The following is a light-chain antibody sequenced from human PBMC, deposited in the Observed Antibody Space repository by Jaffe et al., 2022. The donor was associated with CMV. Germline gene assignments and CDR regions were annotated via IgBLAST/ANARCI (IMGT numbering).Light chain of an antibody. J-gene: IGKJ4*01. Sequence: ETVLTQSPAPLSVSPGDRVTLSCRASQSVSRNLAWYQQRPGQAPRLLIYDASTRATGIPARFSGSGSGTEFTLTISSLQSEDFAVYYCQQYDNGPLTFGGGTKVEIK. CDR1: QSVSRN. CDR2: DAS. CDR3: QQYDNGPLT. V-gene: IGKV3-15*01.